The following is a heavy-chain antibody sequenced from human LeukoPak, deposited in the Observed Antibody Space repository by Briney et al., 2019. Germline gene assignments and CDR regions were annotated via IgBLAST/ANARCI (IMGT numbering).Heavy chain of an antibody. D-gene: IGHD3-10*01. V-gene: IGHV3-30*04. CDR1: GFTFSNYA. CDR3: ARDYVSGSFGP. CDR2: ISYDGSDK. Sequence: GGSLRLSCAASGFTFSNYAMHWVRQAPGKGLEWVAAISYDGSDKYYADSVKGRFTISRDNPKNTLYLQMNSLRVEDTAVYYCARDYVSGSFGPWGQGTLVTVSS. J-gene: IGHJ5*02.